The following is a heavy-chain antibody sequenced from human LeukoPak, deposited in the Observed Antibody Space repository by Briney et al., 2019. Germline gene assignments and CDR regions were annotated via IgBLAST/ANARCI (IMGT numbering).Heavy chain of an antibody. CDR3: TTKSSWDKLLIFDY. CDR1: GFTFSSYA. D-gene: IGHD3-16*01. V-gene: IGHV3-15*01. Sequence: PGGSLRLSCAASGFTFSSYAMSWVRQAPGKGLEWVGRIKSKTDGGTTDYAAPVKGRFTISRDDSKNTLYLQMNSLKTEDTAVYYCTTKSSWDKLLIFDYWGQGTLVTVSS. J-gene: IGHJ4*02. CDR2: IKSKTDGGTT.